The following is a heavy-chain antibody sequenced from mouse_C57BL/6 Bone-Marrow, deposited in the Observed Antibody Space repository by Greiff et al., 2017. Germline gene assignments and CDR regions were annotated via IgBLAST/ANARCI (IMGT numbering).Heavy chain of an antibody. CDR3: ARAGTGNDY. J-gene: IGHJ2*01. CDR1: GFTFSSYA. D-gene: IGHD4-1*01. CDR2: ISDGGSYT. Sequence: EVQLVESGGGLVKPGGSLKLSCAASGFTFSSYAMSWVRQTPEKRLEWVATISDGGSYTYYPDNVKGRFTISRDNAKNNLYLQMSHLKSEDTAMYYCARAGTGNDYWGQGTTLTVSS. V-gene: IGHV5-4*01.